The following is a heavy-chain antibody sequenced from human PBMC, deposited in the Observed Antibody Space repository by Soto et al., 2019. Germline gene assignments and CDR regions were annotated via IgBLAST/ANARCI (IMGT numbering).Heavy chain of an antibody. Sequence: GGSLRLSCAASGFTFSSYSMNWVRQAPGKGLEWVSSISSSSSYIYYADSVKGRFTISRDNAKNSLYLQMNSLRAEDTAVYYCARAGSSGVRDAFDIWGQGTMVTVSS. CDR2: ISSSSSYI. CDR1: GFTFSSYS. D-gene: IGHD6-6*01. CDR3: ARAGSSGVRDAFDI. V-gene: IGHV3-21*01. J-gene: IGHJ3*02.